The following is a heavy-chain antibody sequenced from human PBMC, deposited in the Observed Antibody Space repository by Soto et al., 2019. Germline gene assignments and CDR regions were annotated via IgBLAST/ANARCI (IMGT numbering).Heavy chain of an antibody. V-gene: IGHV1-3*01. J-gene: IGHJ6*03. CDR1: GYTFTSYA. D-gene: IGHD3-10*01. CDR2: INAGNGNT. CDR3: ARDVPGISGLHYYYMDV. Sequence: QVQLVQSGAEVKKPGASVKVSCKASGYTFTSYAMHWVRQAPGQRLEWMGWINAGNGNTKYSQKFQGRVTITRDTSASTAYMELSSLRSEDTAVYYCARDVPGISGLHYYYMDVWGKGTTVTVSS.